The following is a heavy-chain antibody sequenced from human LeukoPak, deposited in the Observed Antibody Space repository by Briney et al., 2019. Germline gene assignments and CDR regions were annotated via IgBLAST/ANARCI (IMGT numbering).Heavy chain of an antibody. J-gene: IGHJ4*02. V-gene: IGHV3-23*01. CDR1: GFTFSIYA. D-gene: IGHD2-15*01. CDR3: AKDQMGYCSGGSCYDFDY. Sequence: PGGSLRLSCAASGFTFSIYAMNRVRQAPGKGLEWVSGISGSGDSTYYAVSVKGRFTISRDYSKNTLYLQMNSLRAEDTAIYYCAKDQMGYCSGGSCYDFDYWGQGTLVTVSS. CDR2: ISGSGDST.